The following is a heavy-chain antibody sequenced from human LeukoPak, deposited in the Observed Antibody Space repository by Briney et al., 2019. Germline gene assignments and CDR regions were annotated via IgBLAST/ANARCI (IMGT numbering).Heavy chain of an antibody. D-gene: IGHD3-10*01. V-gene: IGHV1-2*02. CDR1: GYTFTGYY. J-gene: IGHJ4*02. Sequence: ASVKVSCKASGYTFTGYYMHWVRQAPGQGLEWMGWINPNSGGTNYAQKFQGRVTMTRDTPISTAYMELSRLRSDDTAVYYCARGGPMVRGVISHWGQGTLVTVSS. CDR2: INPNSGGT. CDR3: ARGGPMVRGVISH.